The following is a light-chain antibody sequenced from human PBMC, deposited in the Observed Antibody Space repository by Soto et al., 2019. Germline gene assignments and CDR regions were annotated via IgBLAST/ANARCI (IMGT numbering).Light chain of an antibody. CDR1: QSIVGY. CDR2: AAS. Sequence: DIQMTQSPSSLSASVADRVTISCRASQSIVGYLNWYQQTPGKAPKLLTYAASSLRSGVPSRFSGSGSGTDFNFTISSLQPEDFGTYYCQQSYSTPFTFGPGTQVDI. CDR3: QQSYSTPFT. J-gene: IGKJ3*01. V-gene: IGKV1-39*01.